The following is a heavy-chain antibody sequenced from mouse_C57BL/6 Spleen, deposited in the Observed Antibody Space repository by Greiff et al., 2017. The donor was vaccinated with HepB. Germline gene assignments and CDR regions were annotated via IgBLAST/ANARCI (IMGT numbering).Heavy chain of an antibody. CDR2: IDPSDSET. CDR1: GYTFTSYW. Sequence: QVQLQQPGAELVRPGSSVKLSCKASGYTFTSYWMHWVKQRPIQGLEWIGNIDPSDSETHYNQKFKDKATLTVDKSSSTAYMQLSSLTSEDSAVYYCSRRDYYGSSYLYFDVWGTGTTVTVSS. J-gene: IGHJ1*03. V-gene: IGHV1-52*01. D-gene: IGHD1-1*01. CDR3: SRRDYYGSSYLYFDV.